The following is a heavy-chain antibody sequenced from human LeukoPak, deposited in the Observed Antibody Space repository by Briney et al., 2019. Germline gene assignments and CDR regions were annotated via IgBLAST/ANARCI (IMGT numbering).Heavy chain of an antibody. J-gene: IGHJ5*02. D-gene: IGHD3-10*01. CDR3: ARDRSVNYYGSGSYYLWFDP. V-gene: IGHV4-39*07. Sequence: PSETLSLTCTVSGGSISSSSYYWGWIRQPPGKGLGWIGSIYYSGSTYYNPSLKSRVTISVDTSKNQFSLKLSSVTAADTAVYYCARDRSVNYYGSGSYYLWFDPWGQGTLVTVSS. CDR1: GGSISSSSYY. CDR2: IYYSGST.